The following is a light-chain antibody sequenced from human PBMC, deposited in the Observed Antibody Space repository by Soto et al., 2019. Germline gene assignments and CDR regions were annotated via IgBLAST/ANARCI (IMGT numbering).Light chain of an antibody. CDR1: QSTSRW. CDR2: DAS. Sequence: DIQMTQSPSTLSASVGDSVTITCRASQSTSRWLAWYQQKPGKAPKILISDASSLESGVPSRFSGSGSGTEFTLTISSLQPDDFATYYCQQYNTYSKTFGQGTKVEIK. V-gene: IGKV1-5*01. J-gene: IGKJ1*01. CDR3: QQYNTYSKT.